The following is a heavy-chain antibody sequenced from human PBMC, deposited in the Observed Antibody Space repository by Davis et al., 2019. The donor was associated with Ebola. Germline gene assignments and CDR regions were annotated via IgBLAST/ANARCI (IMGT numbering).Heavy chain of an antibody. D-gene: IGHD3-3*01. J-gene: IGHJ5*02. Sequence: MPSETLSLTCTVSGGSIISSSSYWGWIRQPPRKGLEWIGSIYYSGIPYYNPSLKSRVTISVDTSKNQFSLKLRSVTAADTAVYYCARQGWSGYSLRHWLDPWGRGTLVTVSS. CDR3: ARQGWSGYSLRHWLDP. CDR1: GGSIISSSSY. V-gene: IGHV4-39*01. CDR2: IYYSGIP.